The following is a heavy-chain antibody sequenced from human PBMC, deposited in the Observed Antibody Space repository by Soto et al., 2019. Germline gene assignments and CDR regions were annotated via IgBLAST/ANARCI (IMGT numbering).Heavy chain of an antibody. V-gene: IGHV1-18*04. Sequence: ASEQVSCKASGYTITSYGISGLGQAPAQGRAGMGWISAYKGNTNYAQKLQGRVTMTRDTSTSTTSMELRSLRSDDTAVYYCAGGGCAPFSASVHTWGQGALVTVSS. D-gene: IGHD3-10*01. CDR3: AGGGCAPFSASVHT. J-gene: IGHJ5*02. CDR2: ISAYKGNT. CDR1: GYTITSYG.